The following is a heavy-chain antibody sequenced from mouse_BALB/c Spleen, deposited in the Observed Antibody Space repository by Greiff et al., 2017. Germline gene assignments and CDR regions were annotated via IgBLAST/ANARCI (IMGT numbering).Heavy chain of an antibody. CDR1: GYTFTSYW. CDR2: IAPGSGST. Sequence: DLVKPGASVKLSCKASGYTFTSYWINWIKQRPGQGLEWIGRIAPGSGSTYYNEMFKGKATLTVDTSSSTAYIQLSSLSSEDSAAYFCARGRVYWYFDVWGAGTTVTVSS. V-gene: IGHV1S41*01. CDR3: ARGRVYWYFDV. J-gene: IGHJ1*01.